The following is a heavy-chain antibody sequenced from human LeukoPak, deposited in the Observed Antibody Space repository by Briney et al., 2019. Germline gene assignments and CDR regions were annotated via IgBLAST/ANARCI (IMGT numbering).Heavy chain of an antibody. CDR2: IKQDGSEK. D-gene: IGHD1-26*01. J-gene: IGHJ4*02. CDR3: ARGGSEGATKRSGTDY. CDR1: GGSISSSSYY. Sequence: ETLSLTCTVSGGSISSSSYYWGWIRQPPGKGLEWVANIKQDGSEKYYVDSVKGRFTISRDNANNSLYLQMNSLRAEDTAVYYCARGGSEGATKRSGTDYWGQGTLVTVSS. V-gene: IGHV3-7*01.